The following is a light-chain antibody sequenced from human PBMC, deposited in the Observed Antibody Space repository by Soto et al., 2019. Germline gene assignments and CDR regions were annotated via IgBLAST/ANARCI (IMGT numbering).Light chain of an antibody. CDR2: DAS. CDR1: HSISKY. V-gene: IGKV1-5*01. CDR3: QQYKNYTSWT. J-gene: IGKJ1*01. Sequence: DIQMTQSPSTLSVFVGDSVTITCRASHSISKYLGWYQQKPGKAPNLLIYDASILEIGVPSRFSGSGSGTEFSLTISSLQADDFATYYCQQYKNYTSWTFCQGTKVDI.